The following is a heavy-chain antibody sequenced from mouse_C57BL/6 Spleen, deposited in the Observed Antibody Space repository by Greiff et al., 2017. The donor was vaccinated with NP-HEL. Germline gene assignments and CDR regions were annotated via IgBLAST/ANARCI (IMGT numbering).Heavy chain of an antibody. J-gene: IGHJ1*03. CDR2: IYPGSGST. Sequence: QVQLQQPGAELVKPGASVKMSCKASGYTFTSYWITWVKQRPGQGLEWIGDIYPGSGSTNYNEKFKSKATLTVDTSSSTAYMQLSSLTSEDSAVYYCARDYDGHRYFDVWGTGTTVTVSS. CDR1: GYTFTSYW. V-gene: IGHV1-55*01. CDR3: ARDYDGHRYFDV. D-gene: IGHD2-3*01.